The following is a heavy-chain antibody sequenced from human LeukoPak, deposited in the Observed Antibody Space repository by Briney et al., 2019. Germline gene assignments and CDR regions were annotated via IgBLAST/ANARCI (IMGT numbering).Heavy chain of an antibody. CDR1: GGSISSYY. CDR2: IYYSGST. V-gene: IGHV4-59*01. D-gene: IGHD3-22*01. J-gene: IGHJ6*03. CDR3: ARDPYYYDSSGYYYYYMDV. Sequence: SETLSLTCTVSGGSISSYYWSWIRQPPGKGLEWIGYIYYSGSTNYNPSLKSRVTISVETSKNEFSLKLRSVTAADTAVYYCARDPYYYDSSGYYYYYMDVWGKGTTVTVSS.